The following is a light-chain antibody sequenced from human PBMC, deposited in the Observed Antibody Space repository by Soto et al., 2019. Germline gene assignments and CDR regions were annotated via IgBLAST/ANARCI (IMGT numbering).Light chain of an antibody. J-gene: IGKJ1*01. CDR1: QSVSSSY. Sequence: EIVLTQSPGTLSLSPGERATLSCRASQSVSSSYLAWYQQKPGQAPRLLIYGASSRATGIPDRFSGSGSGTGFTLTISRREPEDFAVYYCQQYGSSPHTFGQGTKVEIK. V-gene: IGKV3-20*01. CDR2: GAS. CDR3: QQYGSSPHT.